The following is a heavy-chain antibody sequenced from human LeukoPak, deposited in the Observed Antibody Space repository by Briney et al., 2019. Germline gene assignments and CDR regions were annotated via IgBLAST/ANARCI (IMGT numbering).Heavy chain of an antibody. CDR3: ARGDQLLVYYYYYMDV. V-gene: IGHV3-30*02. J-gene: IGHJ6*03. D-gene: IGHD3-16*01. CDR2: IRYDGNNK. CDR1: GFTFSHYG. Sequence: PGGSLRLSCAAPGFTFSHYGMHWVRQAPGKGLEWVAFIRYDGNNKFYADSVKGRFTISRDNAKNTLYLQMNSLRAEDTAVYYCARGDQLLVYYYYYMDVWGKGTTVTVSS.